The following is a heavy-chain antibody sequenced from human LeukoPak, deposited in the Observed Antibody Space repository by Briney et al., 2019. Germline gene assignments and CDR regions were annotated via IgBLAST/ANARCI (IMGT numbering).Heavy chain of an antibody. D-gene: IGHD3-10*01. J-gene: IGHJ6*03. Sequence: ASVKVSCKASGYSFTGFYMHWVRQAPGQGLEWLGWLSANSASPNYAQKFQGRVTMTRDTSISTAYMELRRLKSDDTAVYYCARSWGGSGSYWSRPYYMDVWGEGTTVTVS. CDR3: ARSWGGSGSYWSRPYYMDV. CDR1: GYSFTGFY. CDR2: LSANSASP. V-gene: IGHV1-2*02.